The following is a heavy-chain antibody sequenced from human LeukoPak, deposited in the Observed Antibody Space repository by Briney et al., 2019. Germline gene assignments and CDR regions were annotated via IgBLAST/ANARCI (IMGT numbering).Heavy chain of an antibody. D-gene: IGHD4-23*01. CDR1: GGSFSGYY. V-gene: IGHV4-34*01. CDR3: ARNGGNSDFDY. J-gene: IGHJ4*02. CDR2: INHSGST. Sequence: SETLSLTCAVYGGSFSGYYWSWIRQPPGQWLEWIGEINHSGSTNYNPSLKSRVTISVDTSKNQFSLKLSSVTAADTAVYYCARNGGNSDFDYWGQGTLVTVSS.